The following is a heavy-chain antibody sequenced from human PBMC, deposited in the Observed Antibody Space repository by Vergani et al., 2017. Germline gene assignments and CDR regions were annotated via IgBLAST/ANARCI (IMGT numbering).Heavy chain of an antibody. J-gene: IGHJ4*02. CDR1: GFTFTSYC. D-gene: IGHD2-15*01. CDR3: ARGTRGYCSGGSCSNVDY. V-gene: IGHV3-33*01. Sequence: QVQLVESGGGVVQPGRSLRLSCAASGFTFTSYCMHWVRQAPGKGLEWVAVIWYDGSNKNSADSVTGRFTISRDNSKNTLYLQMNSLRAEDTAVYYCARGTRGYCSGGSCSNVDYWGQGTLVTVSS. CDR2: IWYDGSNK.